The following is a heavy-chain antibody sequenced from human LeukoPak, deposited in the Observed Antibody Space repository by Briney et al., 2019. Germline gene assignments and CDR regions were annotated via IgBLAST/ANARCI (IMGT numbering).Heavy chain of an antibody. CDR3: AREGTKNWFDP. J-gene: IGHJ5*02. Sequence: SETLSLTCAVYGGSFSGYYWSWIRQPPGKGLEWIGEINHSGSTNYNPSLKSRVTISVDTSKNQFSLKLSSVTAADTAVYYCAREGTKNWFDPWGQGTLVTVSS. V-gene: IGHV4-34*01. D-gene: IGHD3-10*01. CDR1: GGSFSGYY. CDR2: INHSGST.